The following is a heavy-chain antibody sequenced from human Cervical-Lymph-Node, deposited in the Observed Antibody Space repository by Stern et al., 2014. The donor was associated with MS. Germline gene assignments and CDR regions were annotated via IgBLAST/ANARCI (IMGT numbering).Heavy chain of an antibody. D-gene: IGHD2-15*01. Sequence: QVQLVQSGAEVKKPGASVKVSCKASGYTFTRYGISWVRQAPGQGLEWMGWISAYNGNTNEAQKLAGGVTMTTDTSTSTALMELRSLRSDDTALYCCARGLLGSENAFDIWGQGTMVTVSS. CDR2: ISAYNGNT. V-gene: IGHV1-18*01. CDR1: GYTFTRYG. CDR3: ARGLLGSENAFDI. J-gene: IGHJ3*02.